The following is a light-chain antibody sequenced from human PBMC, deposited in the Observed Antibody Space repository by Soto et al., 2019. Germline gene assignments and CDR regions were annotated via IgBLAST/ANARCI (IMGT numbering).Light chain of an antibody. J-gene: IGLJ2*01. CDR1: SGHSSYA. V-gene: IGLV4-69*01. CDR3: QTWGTGI. Sequence: QLVLTQSPSASASLGASVKLTCTLSSGHSSYAIAWHQQQPEKGPRYLMKLTSDGSHSKGDGIPDRFSGSSSGAERYLTIPSLQSEDEADYYCQTWGTGIFGGGTKLTVL. CDR2: LTSDGSH.